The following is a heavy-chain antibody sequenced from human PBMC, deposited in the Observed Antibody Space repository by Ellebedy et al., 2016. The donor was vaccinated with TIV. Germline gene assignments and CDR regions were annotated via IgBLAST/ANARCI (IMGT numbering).Heavy chain of an antibody. CDR2: INFSGGRA. D-gene: IGHD1-26*01. V-gene: IGHV1-46*01. Sequence: AASVKVSCKASGYTFTGYYMHWVRQAPGQGLEWMGMINFSGGRATYAQDVQGRVTMTRDTSTSTVFMELSRLRSEDTAVYYCARMGLKSGSQKSGFDLWGQGTMLTVSS. CDR3: ARMGLKSGSQKSGFDL. CDR1: GYTFTGYY. J-gene: IGHJ3*01.